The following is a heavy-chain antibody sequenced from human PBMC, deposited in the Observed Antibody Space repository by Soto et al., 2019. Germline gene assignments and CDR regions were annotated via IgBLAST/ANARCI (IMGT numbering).Heavy chain of an antibody. J-gene: IGHJ4*02. V-gene: IGHV3-30-3*01. Sequence: GGSLRLSCAVSGFTFSNYAMTWVRQAPGKGLEWVSLISYDGTNKFYADSVKGRFTISRDNSKSTLYLQVDSLRPEDAAVYYCARDPKTSGGQHWAFNYFDSWGQGTLVTVSS. CDR1: GFTFSNYA. CDR2: ISYDGTNK. CDR3: ARDPKTSGGQHWAFNYFDS. D-gene: IGHD7-27*01.